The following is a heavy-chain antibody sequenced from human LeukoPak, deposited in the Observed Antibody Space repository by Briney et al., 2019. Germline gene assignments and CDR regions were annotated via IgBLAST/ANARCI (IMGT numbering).Heavy chain of an antibody. V-gene: IGHV3-23*01. J-gene: IGHJ6*03. CDR2: ISGCCCGT. D-gene: IGHD5-18*01. CDR1: GYTFSIYS. CDR3: AKDGYSYGTGDYMDV. Sequence: GGSLRLSCAASGYTFSIYSMSWVRKPPGKGQGWVSAISGCCCGTYYADSAKGRCTITRDNSKNPLYLQMNSLRAEDTAVYYCAKDGYSYGTGDYMDVWGKGTTVTVSS.